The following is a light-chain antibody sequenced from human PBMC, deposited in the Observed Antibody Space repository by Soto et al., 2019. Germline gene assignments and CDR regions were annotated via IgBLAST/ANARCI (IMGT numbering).Light chain of an antibody. V-gene: IGLV1-47*01. CDR3: ATWDDSLNGFYV. CDR1: TSNIGSNY. J-gene: IGLJ1*01. CDR2: RNN. Sequence: QSVLTQPPSASGTPGQGVTISCSGSTSNIGSNYVYWYQQLPGTAPKLLIYRNNQRPSGVPDRFSGSKSGTSASLAISGLRSDDGADYFCATWDDSLNGFYVFGTGTKVTV.